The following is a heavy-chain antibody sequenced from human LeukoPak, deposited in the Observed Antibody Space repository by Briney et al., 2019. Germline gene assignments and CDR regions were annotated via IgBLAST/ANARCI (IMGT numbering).Heavy chain of an antibody. CDR1: GFTFSNYA. D-gene: IGHD5-24*01. V-gene: IGHV3-30*04. J-gene: IGHJ4*02. CDR3: AKERDGYKFDY. Sequence: PGGSLRLSCAASGFTFSNYAMHWVRQASGKGLEWVAVISYDGSNKYYADSVKGRFTVSRDNSKNTLYLQMNSLRAEDTAVYYCAKERDGYKFDYWGQGTLVTVSS. CDR2: ISYDGSNK.